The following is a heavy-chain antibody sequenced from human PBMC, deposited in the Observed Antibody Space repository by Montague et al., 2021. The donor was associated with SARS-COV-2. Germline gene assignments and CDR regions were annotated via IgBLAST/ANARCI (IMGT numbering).Heavy chain of an antibody. CDR3: AKDGADIIVVRLIYMDV. V-gene: IGHV3-43*02. J-gene: IGHJ6*03. CDR1: GFTFNDYA. D-gene: IGHD2-2*01. CDR2: ISGDGDRT. Sequence: SLRLSCAASGFTFNDYAMHWVRQAPGEGLEWVSVISGDGDRTYYANSVKGRFTISRDNSKNSLYPQINSLRTEDTALYYCAKDGADIIVVRLIYMDVWGKGTTVIVSS.